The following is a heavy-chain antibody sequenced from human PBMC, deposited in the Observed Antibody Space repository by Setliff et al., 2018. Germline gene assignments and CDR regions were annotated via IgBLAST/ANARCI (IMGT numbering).Heavy chain of an antibody. D-gene: IGHD3-3*01. J-gene: IGHJ4*02. CDR2: MNPNSGNT. V-gene: IGHV1-8*02. CDR1: GYTFTSDD. CDR3: AREEKIFGVVIMSY. Sequence: ASVKVSCKASGYTFTSDDINWVRQATGQGLEWMGWMNPNSGNTGYAQKFQGRVTMTRNTSMSTAYMELSSLRSEDTAVYYCAREEKIFGVVIMSYWGQGTLVTVSS.